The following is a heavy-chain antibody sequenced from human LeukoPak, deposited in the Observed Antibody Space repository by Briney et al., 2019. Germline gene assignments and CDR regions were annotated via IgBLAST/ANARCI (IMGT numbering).Heavy chain of an antibody. J-gene: IGHJ4*02. CDR3: ARGAHYDSSGYFGY. D-gene: IGHD3-22*01. CDR1: VYTFTSYG. CDR2: ISAYNGNT. Sequence: GAPVNVSCKASVYTFTSYGISWVRQAPGQGLEWMGWISAYNGNTNYAQKLQGRVTMTTDTSTSTAYMELRSLRSDDTAVYYCARGAHYDSSGYFGYWGQGTLVTVSS. V-gene: IGHV1-18*01.